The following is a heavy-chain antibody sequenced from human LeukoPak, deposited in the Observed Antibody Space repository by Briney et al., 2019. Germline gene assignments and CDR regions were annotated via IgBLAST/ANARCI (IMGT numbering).Heavy chain of an antibody. CDR1: GYTFSSYY. CDR2: INPSRGNT. D-gene: IGHD1/OR15-1a*01. J-gene: IGHJ4*02. V-gene: IGHV1-46*01. Sequence: ASVKVSCKASGYTFSSYYLHWLRQAPGQGPEWMGIINPSRGNTNYAQKFQGRVTLTRDTSTSTVYMELSSLRSEDTAIYYCAGDRDWNSPDYFDFWGQGTLVTVSS. CDR3: AGDRDWNSPDYFDF.